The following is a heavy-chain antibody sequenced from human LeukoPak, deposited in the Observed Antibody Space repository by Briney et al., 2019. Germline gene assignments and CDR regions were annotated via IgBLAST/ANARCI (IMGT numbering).Heavy chain of an antibody. Sequence: SETLSLTCAVYGGSFSGYYWSWIRQPPGKGLEWIGEMNHSGSTNYNPSLKSRVTISVDTSKNQFSLKLSSVTAADTAVYYCARDRYYYDSSGYGWFDPWGQGTLVTVSS. D-gene: IGHD3-22*01. CDR1: GGSFSGYY. V-gene: IGHV4-34*01. J-gene: IGHJ5*02. CDR3: ARDRYYYDSSGYGWFDP. CDR2: MNHSGST.